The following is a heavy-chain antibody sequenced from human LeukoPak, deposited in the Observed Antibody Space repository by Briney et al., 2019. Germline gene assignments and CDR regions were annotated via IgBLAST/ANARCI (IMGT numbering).Heavy chain of an antibody. Sequence: SVKVSCKVSGYTLTELSMHWVRQAPGQGLEWIGGIIPIFGTANYAQKFQGRVTITADKSTSTAYMELSSLRSEDTAVYYCASPDYWGQGTLVTVSS. V-gene: IGHV1-69*06. J-gene: IGHJ4*02. CDR3: ASPDY. CDR1: GYTLTELS. CDR2: IIPIFGTA.